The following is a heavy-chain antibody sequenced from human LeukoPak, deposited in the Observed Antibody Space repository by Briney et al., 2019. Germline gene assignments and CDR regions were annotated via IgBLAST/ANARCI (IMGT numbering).Heavy chain of an antibody. J-gene: IGHJ6*02. CDR2: IYYSGST. D-gene: IGHD3-22*01. V-gene: IGHV4-59*01. CDR1: GGSISSYY. Sequence: SETLSLTCTVSGGSISSYYWSWIRQPPGKGLEWIGYIYYSGSTNYNPSLKSRVTISVDTSKNQFSLKLSSVTAADTAVYYCARSLSDSSGYYYGSNYYYGMDVWGQGTTVTVSS. CDR3: ARSLSDSSGYYYGSNYYYGMDV.